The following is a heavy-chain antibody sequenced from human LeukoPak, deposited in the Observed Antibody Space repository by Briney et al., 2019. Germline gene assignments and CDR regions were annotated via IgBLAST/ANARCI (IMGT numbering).Heavy chain of an antibody. CDR3: SRENGAFSPFGY. V-gene: IGHV4-4*02. J-gene: IGHJ4*02. CDR1: GGSITSTNW. Sequence: PSGTLSLTCGVSGGSITSTNWWSWVRQPPGQGLEWIGEISLSGLTNYNPSLKRRVTMAIDKSKNHLSLNLTSVTAADTAVYYCSRENGAFSPFGYWGQGTLVTVPS. D-gene: IGHD2-8*01. CDR2: ISLSGLT.